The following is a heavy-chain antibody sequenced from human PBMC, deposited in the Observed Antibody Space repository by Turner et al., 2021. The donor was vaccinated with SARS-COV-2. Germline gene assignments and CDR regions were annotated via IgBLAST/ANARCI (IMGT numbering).Heavy chain of an antibody. Sequence: EVQLVVSGGGLVEPGGSLRVSCAASGFTFSTTWMTWVRQAPGKGLEWVGRSKSKSDGGTVDYAAPVKGRFTISRDDSEDTLYMQMNSLKTEDTAVYYCATANKFYDYMDVWGEGATVTVSS. V-gene: IGHV3-15*01. CDR3: ATANKFYDYMDV. CDR1: GFTFSTTW. CDR2: SKSKSDGGTV. J-gene: IGHJ6*03.